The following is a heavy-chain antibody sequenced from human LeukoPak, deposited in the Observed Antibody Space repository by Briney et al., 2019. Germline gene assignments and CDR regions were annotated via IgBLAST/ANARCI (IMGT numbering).Heavy chain of an antibody. CDR3: ARFVRGYSYGLDY. CDR2: IYYSGST. J-gene: IGHJ4*02. D-gene: IGHD5-18*01. CDR1: GGSISSYY. Sequence: SETLSLTRAVSGGSISSYYWSWIRQPPGKGLEWIGYIYYSGSTNYNPSLKSRVTISVDTSKNQFSLKLSSVTAADTAVYYCARFVRGYSYGLDYWGQGTLVTVSS. V-gene: IGHV4-59*01.